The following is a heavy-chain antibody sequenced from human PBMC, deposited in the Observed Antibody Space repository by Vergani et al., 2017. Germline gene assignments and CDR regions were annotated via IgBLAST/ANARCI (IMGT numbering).Heavy chain of an antibody. V-gene: IGHV5-51*04. CDR2: IYPGDSDT. Sequence: EVQLVQSGAEVKKPGESLKISCKGSGYRFTSYWIGWVRQMPGKGLEWMGIIYPGDSDTRYSPSFQGQVTFSADKPISTAYLQRSSLKASDTARYYCARLTRDIVVVPAAIGWFDPWGQGTLVTVSS. CDR3: ARLTRDIVVVPAAIGWFDP. D-gene: IGHD2-2*02. CDR1: GYRFTSYW. J-gene: IGHJ5*02.